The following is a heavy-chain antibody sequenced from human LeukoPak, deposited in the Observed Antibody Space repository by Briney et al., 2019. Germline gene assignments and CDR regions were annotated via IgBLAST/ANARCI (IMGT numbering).Heavy chain of an antibody. Sequence: ASVKVSCKASGYTFTGYYMHWVRQAPGQGLKWMGWINPNSGGTNYAQKFQGRVTMTRDTSISTAYMELSRLRSDDTAVYYCARGAGHDSSGYYRHFDYWGQGTLVTVSS. V-gene: IGHV1-2*02. CDR1: GYTFTGYY. J-gene: IGHJ4*02. D-gene: IGHD3-22*01. CDR2: INPNSGGT. CDR3: ARGAGHDSSGYYRHFDY.